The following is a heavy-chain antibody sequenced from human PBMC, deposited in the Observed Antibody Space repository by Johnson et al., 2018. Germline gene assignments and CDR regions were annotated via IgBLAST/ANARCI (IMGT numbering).Heavy chain of an antibody. J-gene: IGHJ6*02. V-gene: IGHV3-21*01. CDR2: IRSSSSYI. D-gene: IGHD3-16*02. CDR1: GFTFSSYS. CDR3: ARYRYGLDV. Sequence: VQLQESGGGVVQPGRSLRLSCAASGFTFSSYSMNWVRQAPGQGLAWVSSIRSSSSYIDYADPVNGRFTIYRDNAENSLYLQMNSLRDEDTAVFYCARYRYGLDVWGQGTTVTVSS.